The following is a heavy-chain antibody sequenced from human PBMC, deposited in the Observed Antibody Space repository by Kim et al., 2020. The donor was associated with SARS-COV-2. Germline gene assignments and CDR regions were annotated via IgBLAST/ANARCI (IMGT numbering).Heavy chain of an antibody. CDR2: INHSGST. CDR1: GGSFSGYY. CDR3: ARGIAAAGTTPRMDV. D-gene: IGHD6-13*01. Sequence: SETLSLTCAVYGGSFSGYYWSWIRQPPGKGLEWIGEINHSGSTNYNPSLKSRVTISVDTSKNQFSLKLSSVTAADTAVYYCARGIAAAGTTPRMDVWGQGTTVTVSS. V-gene: IGHV4-34*01. J-gene: IGHJ6*02.